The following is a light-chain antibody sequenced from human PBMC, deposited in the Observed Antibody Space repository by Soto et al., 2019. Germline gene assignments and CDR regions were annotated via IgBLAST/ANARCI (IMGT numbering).Light chain of an antibody. CDR2: GAS. J-gene: IGKJ1*01. CDR1: QNVGNN. CDR3: QQFNNWPPWT. V-gene: IGKV3-15*01. Sequence: EIVMTQSPATLSVSPGERATLSCRASQNVGNNLVWYQQKPGQAPMLLIYGASTRAACIPVRFSGSGSGTEFTLTISGLQSDDFAVYYCQQFNNWPPWTFGQGTKVDIK.